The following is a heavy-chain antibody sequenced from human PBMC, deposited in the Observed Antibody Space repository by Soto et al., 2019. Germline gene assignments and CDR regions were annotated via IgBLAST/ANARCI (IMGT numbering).Heavy chain of an antibody. CDR1: GDSVSSNTAS. Sequence: QTLSLTCAISGDSVSSNTASWNWIRQSPSRGLEWLGRTYFRSKWYNDYAVSVKSRIIINPDTSNNQFSLQLNSVTPEDTAVYFCAKGDNIGTKTGYAFDPWGQGIMVTVSS. CDR2: TYFRSKWYN. V-gene: IGHV6-1*01. D-gene: IGHD5-12*01. CDR3: AKGDNIGTKTGYAFDP. J-gene: IGHJ5*02.